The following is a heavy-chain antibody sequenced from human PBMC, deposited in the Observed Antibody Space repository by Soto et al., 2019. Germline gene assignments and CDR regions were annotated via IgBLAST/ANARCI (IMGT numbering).Heavy chain of an antibody. V-gene: IGHV1-2*02. CDR3: ARGLYSSPAYFFDS. J-gene: IGHJ4*02. CDR1: GYTFSGHY. CDR2: INPKSGGT. D-gene: IGHD6-13*01. Sequence: QVQLVQSGAEVRKPGASVKVSCNVTGYTFSGHYLHWVRQAPGQGLEWMGWINPKSGGTNYAQKFQDTVTRTADTCVSAASMELTSLRYDDTAVFYCARGLYSSPAYFFDSWGQGTLVTVSS.